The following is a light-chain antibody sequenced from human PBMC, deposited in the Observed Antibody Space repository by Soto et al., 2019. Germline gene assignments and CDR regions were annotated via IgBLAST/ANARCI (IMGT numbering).Light chain of an antibody. CDR3: STYAGRVV. Sequence: QSVLTQPASVSGSPGQSNTISCTGTSSDVGSYNLVSWYQQHPGKAPKLMIYEGTNRPSGVSNRFSGSKSGNTASLTISGLQAEDEAHYYCSTYAGRVVFGGGTKLTVL. CDR1: SSDVGSYNL. J-gene: IGLJ2*01. CDR2: EGT. V-gene: IGLV2-23*01.